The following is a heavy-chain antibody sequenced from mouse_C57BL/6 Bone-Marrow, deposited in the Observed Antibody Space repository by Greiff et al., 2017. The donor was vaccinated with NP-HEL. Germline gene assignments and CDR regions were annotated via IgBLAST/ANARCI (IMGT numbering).Heavy chain of an antibody. J-gene: IGHJ1*03. CDR2: INPNNGGT. Sequence: EVKLQQSGPELVKPGASVKISCKASGYTFTDYYMNWVKQSHGKSLEWIGDINPNNGGTSYNQKFKGKATLTVDKSSSTAYMELRSLTSEDSAVYYCARRITGDVWGTGTTVTVSS. D-gene: IGHD2-4*01. CDR3: ARRITGDV. CDR1: GYTFTDYY. V-gene: IGHV1-26*01.